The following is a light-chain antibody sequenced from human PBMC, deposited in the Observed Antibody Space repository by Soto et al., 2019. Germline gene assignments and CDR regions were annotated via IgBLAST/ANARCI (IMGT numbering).Light chain of an antibody. J-gene: IGKJ4*01. V-gene: IGKV1-33*01. CDR3: QHYDHLPPLS. CDR2: DAS. CDR1: QDIKNY. Sequence: DIQMTQSPSSLSASVGDRVTITCQASQDIKNYLNWYQQKPGKAPNLLIYDASNLKTGVPSRFSGSGTGTHFTFTISSLQPEDIATYYCQHYDHLPPLSFGGGTKVEIK.